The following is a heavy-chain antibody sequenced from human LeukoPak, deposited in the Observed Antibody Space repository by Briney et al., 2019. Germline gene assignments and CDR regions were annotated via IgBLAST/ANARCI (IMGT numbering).Heavy chain of an antibody. Sequence: SETLSLTCTVSGGSISSYYWGWIRQPPGKGLEWIGYIYYSGSTNYNPSLKSRVTISVDTSKNQFSLKLSSVTAADTAVYYCAASREMATILVYWGQGTLVTVSS. CDR1: GGSISSYY. D-gene: IGHD5-24*01. J-gene: IGHJ4*02. V-gene: IGHV4-59*01. CDR3: AASREMATILVY. CDR2: IYYSGST.